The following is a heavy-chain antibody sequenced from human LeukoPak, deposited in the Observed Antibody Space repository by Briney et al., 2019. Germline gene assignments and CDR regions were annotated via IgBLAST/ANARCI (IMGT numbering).Heavy chain of an antibody. J-gene: IGHJ4*02. CDR2: IYHSGST. CDR1: GYSISSGFY. D-gene: IGHD6-19*01. CDR3: ARGKTGYSSGWYRGPAYYFDY. Sequence: SETLSLTCTVSGYSISSGFYWGWIRQPPGKGLEWIGNIYHSGSTNYNPSLKSRVTISVDTSKNQFSLKLSSVTAADTAVYYCARGKTGYSSGWYRGPAYYFDYWGQGTLVTVSS. V-gene: IGHV4-38-2*02.